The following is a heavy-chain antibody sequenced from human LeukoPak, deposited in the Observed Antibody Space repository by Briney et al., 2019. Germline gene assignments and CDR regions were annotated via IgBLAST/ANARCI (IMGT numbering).Heavy chain of an antibody. Sequence: PSETLSLTCSVSGASISSGSNYWGWIRQPPGKTLEWIGSIYSSGSTYYNPSLKSRVIIIIDTPKNHFSLTLSSVTAADTAVYYCARGYSSSWYDVTWYYYMDVWGKGTTVTVSS. J-gene: IGHJ6*03. CDR3: ARGYSSSWYDVTWYYYMDV. D-gene: IGHD6-13*01. CDR1: GASISSGSNY. V-gene: IGHV4-39*07. CDR2: IYSSGST.